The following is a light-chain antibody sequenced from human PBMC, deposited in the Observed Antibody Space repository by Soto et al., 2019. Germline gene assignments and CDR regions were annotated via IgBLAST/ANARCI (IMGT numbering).Light chain of an antibody. CDR1: QSVSFN. V-gene: IGKV3D-15*01. CDR3: QHYNNWPPMYT. Sequence: EIVMTQSPATLSVSPGERATLSCRASQSVSFNLAWYQQKPGQAPRLLIFGASTRATGIPARFSGSGSGTEFTLAISSLQSEHFAVYYCQHYNNWPPMYTFGQGTKVEIK. CDR2: GAS. J-gene: IGKJ2*01.